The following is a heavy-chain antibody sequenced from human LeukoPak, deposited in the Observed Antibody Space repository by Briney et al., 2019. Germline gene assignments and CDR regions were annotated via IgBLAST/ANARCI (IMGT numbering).Heavy chain of an antibody. Sequence: VASVKVSCKASGYTFTGYYMHWVRQAPGQGLEWMGWINPNSGGTNYAQKFQGRVTMTRDTSISTAYMELSRLRSDDTAVYYCAREGAVVGATNLDYWGQGTLVTVSS. CDR2: INPNSGGT. CDR3: AREGAVVGATNLDY. CDR1: GYTFTGYY. V-gene: IGHV1-2*02. D-gene: IGHD1-26*01. J-gene: IGHJ4*02.